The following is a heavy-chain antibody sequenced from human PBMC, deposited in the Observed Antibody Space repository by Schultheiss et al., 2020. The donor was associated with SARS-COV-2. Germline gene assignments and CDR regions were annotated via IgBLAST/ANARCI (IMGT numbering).Heavy chain of an antibody. CDR1: GGSISSSSYY. J-gene: IGHJ6*02. Sequence: SETLSLTCTVSGGSISSSSYYWGWIRQHPGKGLEWIGYIYYSGSTYYNPSLKSRVAISVDTSKNQFSLKLSSVTAADTAVYYCARGVRLEWLLHYYYYYGMDVWGQGTTVTVSS. D-gene: IGHD3-3*01. V-gene: IGHV4-31*03. CDR2: IYYSGST. CDR3: ARGVRLEWLLHYYYYYGMDV.